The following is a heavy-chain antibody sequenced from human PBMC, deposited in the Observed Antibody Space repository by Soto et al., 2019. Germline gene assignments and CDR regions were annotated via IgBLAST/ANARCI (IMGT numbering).Heavy chain of an antibody. V-gene: IGHV5-51*01. CDR3: ARGSGHDYYYYYGMDV. CDR2: IYPGDSDT. J-gene: IGHJ6*02. D-gene: IGHD2-15*01. Sequence: GESLKISCKGSGYSFTIYWIGWVRQMPGKGLEWMGIIYPGDSDTRYSPSFQGQVTISADKSISTAYLQWSSLKASDTAMYYCARGSGHDYYYYYGMDVWGQGTTVTVSS. CDR1: GYSFTIYW.